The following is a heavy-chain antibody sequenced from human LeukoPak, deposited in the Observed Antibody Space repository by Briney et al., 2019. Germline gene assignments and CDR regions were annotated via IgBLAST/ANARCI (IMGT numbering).Heavy chain of an antibody. CDR1: GYTFTSYG. Sequence: ASVKVSCKASGYTFTSYGISWVRQAPGQGLEWMGWISAYNGNTNYAQKLQGRVTMTTDTSTSTAHMELRSLRSDDTAVYCYAREAEHTVTTPDYWGQGTLVTVSS. CDR2: ISAYNGNT. J-gene: IGHJ4*02. D-gene: IGHD4-17*01. CDR3: AREAEHTVTTPDY. V-gene: IGHV1-18*01.